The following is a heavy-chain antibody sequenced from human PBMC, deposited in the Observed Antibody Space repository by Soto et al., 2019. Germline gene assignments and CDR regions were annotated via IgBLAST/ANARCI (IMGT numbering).Heavy chain of an antibody. CDR1: GGSISGYF. CDR2: MSYSGST. CDR3: ARAGTTIVPLAL. D-gene: IGHD1-1*01. J-gene: IGHJ1*01. V-gene: IGHV4-59*01. Sequence: SETLSLTCTVSGGSISGYFWNWIRQPPGKGLEWIGYMSYSGSTNYNPSLTSRVTISVDTSKNQFSLKLSSVTAADTAVYYCARAGTTIVPLALWGQGTLVTVS.